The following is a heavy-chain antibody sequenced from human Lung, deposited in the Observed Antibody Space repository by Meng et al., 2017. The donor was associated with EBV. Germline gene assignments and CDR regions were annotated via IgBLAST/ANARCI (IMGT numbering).Heavy chain of an antibody. CDR2: IYYSGST. V-gene: IGHV4-31*03. D-gene: IGHD6-19*01. CDR1: GVSVDSGAYY. CDR3: ARLRLVWMFDY. Sequence: QLQESGPGLVKPSQTLSLTCTVSGVSVDSGAYYWSWIRQRPGKGLEWIGYIYYSGSTFYTPSLKSRATLSVDTSKNQFSLKLNSVTAADTAVYYCARLRLVWMFDYWGQGALVTVSS. J-gene: IGHJ4*02.